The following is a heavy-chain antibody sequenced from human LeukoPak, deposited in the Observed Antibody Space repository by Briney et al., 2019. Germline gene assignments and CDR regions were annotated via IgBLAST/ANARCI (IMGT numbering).Heavy chain of an antibody. V-gene: IGHV3-21*04. CDR1: GFTFSSYS. D-gene: IGHD1-20*01. CDR3: AKDWWGAYSWNDGTN. Sequence: GGSLRLSCAASGFTFSSYSMNWVRQAPGKGLEWVSSISSSSSYIYYADSVKGRFTISRDNSKNTLYLQMNSLRAEDTAVYYCAKDWWGAYSWNDGTNWGQGTLVTVSS. J-gene: IGHJ4*02. CDR2: ISSSSSYI.